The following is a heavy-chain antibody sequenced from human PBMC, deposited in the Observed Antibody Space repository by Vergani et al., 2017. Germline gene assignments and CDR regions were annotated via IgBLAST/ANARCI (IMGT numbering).Heavy chain of an antibody. V-gene: IGHV3-23*01. Sequence: EVQLLQSEGAVVQPGGSLRLSCVASGFTFSSHAMSWVRQDHGQGLEWVSTINTNGDYTRYGDSVKGRFTISRDNSKSTLYLQMNSLRAEDTAIYYCAKGGWNYWFDSWGQGTLVIVS. D-gene: IGHD1-1*01. J-gene: IGHJ5*01. CDR2: INTNGDYT. CDR3: AKGGWNYWFDS. CDR1: GFTFSSHA.